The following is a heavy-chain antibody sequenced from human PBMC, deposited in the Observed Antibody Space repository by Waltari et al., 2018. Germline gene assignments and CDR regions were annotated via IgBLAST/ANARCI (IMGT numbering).Heavy chain of an antibody. J-gene: IGHJ3*02. CDR2: IYYSGST. D-gene: IGHD1-7*01. CDR1: GGSISSSSYY. CDR3: ARPVYITGTSEEAFDI. V-gene: IGHV4-39*01. Sequence: QLQLQESGPGLVKPSETLSLTCTVPGGSISSSSYYWGWIRQPPGKGLEWIGSIYYSGSTYYNPSLKSRVTISVDTSKNQFSLKLSSVTAADTAVYYCARPVYITGTSEEAFDIWGQGTMVTVSS.